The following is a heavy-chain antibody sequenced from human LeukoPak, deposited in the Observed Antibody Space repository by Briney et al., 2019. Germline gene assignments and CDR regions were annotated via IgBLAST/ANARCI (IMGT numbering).Heavy chain of an antibody. CDR3: ARGGPYSSSSLDY. V-gene: IGHV3-74*01. CDR1: GFPLSNSW. CDR2: IKYDGSST. Sequence: GGPLGLSCAPSGFPLSNSWIYWARQPPDRGLVWVSRIKYDGSSTVYADSVKGRFTISRDNAKNTLDLQMNSLRAEDTAVYYCARGGPYSSSSLDYWGQGTLVTVSS. J-gene: IGHJ4*02. D-gene: IGHD6-6*01.